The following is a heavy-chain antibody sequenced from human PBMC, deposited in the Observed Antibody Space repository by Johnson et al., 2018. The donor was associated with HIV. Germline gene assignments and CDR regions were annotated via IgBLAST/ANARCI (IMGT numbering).Heavy chain of an antibody. V-gene: IGHV3-30-3*01. J-gene: IGHJ3*01. Sequence: QVQLVESGGGVVRPGGSLRLSCAASGFTFSSYAMHWVRQAPGKGLEWVAVISSDGINKIYAESVKGRITRSRDNSKNTLYLHMKSLLPEYTCIYYCAKDANLGVWYSDAFDVWGQGTVVTVSS. CDR1: GFTFSSYA. CDR3: AKDANLGVWYSDAFDV. D-gene: IGHD6-19*01. CDR2: ISSDGINK.